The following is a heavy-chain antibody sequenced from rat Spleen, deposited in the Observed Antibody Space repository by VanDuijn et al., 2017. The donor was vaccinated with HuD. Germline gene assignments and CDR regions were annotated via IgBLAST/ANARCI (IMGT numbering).Heavy chain of an antibody. J-gene: IGHJ4*01. Sequence: QVQLKESGPGPVQPSQTLSLTCTVSGFSLTSYHVSWVRQPPGKGLEGMGVMWTGGSTAYNSLLKSRLSISRDTSKSQVFLKMNSLQPEDTATYYCARGNTLNNYYVMDAWGQGASVTVSS. CDR2: MWTGGST. CDR1: GFSLTSYH. D-gene: IGHD1-10*01. CDR3: ARGNTLNNYYVMDA. V-gene: IGHV2-43*01.